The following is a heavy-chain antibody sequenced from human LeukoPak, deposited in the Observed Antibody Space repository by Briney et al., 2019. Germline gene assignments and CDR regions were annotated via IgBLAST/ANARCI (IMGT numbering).Heavy chain of an antibody. CDR3: ARHLQGISDFDYMDV. CDR2: ISSHSSIT. D-gene: IGHD1-14*01. V-gene: IGHV3-48*03. Sequence: PGGSLRPSCAASGFTFSNYEMNWVRQAPGKGLEWVSYISSHSSITYYGDSVRGRFIISRDNAKNSLYLQMNSLRAEDTAVYYCARHLQGISDFDYMDVWGKGTTVTVSS. J-gene: IGHJ6*03. CDR1: GFTFSNYE.